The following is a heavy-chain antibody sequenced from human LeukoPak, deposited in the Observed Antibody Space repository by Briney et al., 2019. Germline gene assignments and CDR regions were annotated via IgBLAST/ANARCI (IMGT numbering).Heavy chain of an antibody. D-gene: IGHD3-10*01. CDR1: GGSISSYY. J-gene: IGHJ4*02. Sequence: KPSETLSLTCTVSGGSISSYYWSWIRQPPGKGLEWIGYIYYSGTTNYNPSLKSRVTISVDPSKNQFSLRLSSVTAADTAVYYCARDSTMVRGVIGYFDYWGQGTLVTVSS. CDR2: IYYSGTT. CDR3: ARDSTMVRGVIGYFDY. V-gene: IGHV4-59*01.